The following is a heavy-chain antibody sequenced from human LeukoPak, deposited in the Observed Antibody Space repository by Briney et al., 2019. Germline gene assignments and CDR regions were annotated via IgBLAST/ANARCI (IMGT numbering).Heavy chain of an antibody. J-gene: IGHJ4*02. V-gene: IGHV3-23*01. D-gene: IGHD2-15*01. CDR2: ITGSGGST. CDR3: AKDRSSSSCYDY. Sequence: GGSLRLSCAASGFTFSSYAMSWVRQAPGMGLEWVSAITGSGGSTYYADSVKGRFTISRDNSKNTLYLQMNSLRAEDTAVYYCAKDRSSSSCYDYWGQGTLVTVSS. CDR1: GFTFSSYA.